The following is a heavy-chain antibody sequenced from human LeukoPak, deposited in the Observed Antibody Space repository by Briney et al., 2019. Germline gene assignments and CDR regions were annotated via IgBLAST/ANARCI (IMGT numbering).Heavy chain of an antibody. Sequence: SETLSLTCTVSGDSISTYYWTWIRQLPGKGLEWIGYIYYSGSTYYNPSLKSRVTISVDTSKNQFSLKLSSVTAADTAVYYCARETQWNYFDYWGQGTLVTVSS. J-gene: IGHJ4*02. CDR3: ARETQWNYFDY. V-gene: IGHV4-59*06. CDR1: GDSISTYY. CDR2: IYYSGST. D-gene: IGHD6-19*01.